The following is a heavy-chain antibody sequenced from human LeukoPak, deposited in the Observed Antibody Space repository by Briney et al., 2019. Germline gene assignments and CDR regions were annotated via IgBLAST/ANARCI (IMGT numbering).Heavy chain of an antibody. V-gene: IGHV5-51*01. CDR2: IYPSDSDT. D-gene: IGHD2-15*01. CDR1: GYIFASYW. CDR3: ARQKYCSGASCFVVTDPFEY. Sequence: PGESLKISCKAAGYIFASYWIGWVRQMPGKGLEWMGIIYPSDSDTRYSPSFQGQVTFSVDQSTNTAFPQWSTLRASDSATYYCARQKYCSGASCFVVTDPFEYWGQGTQVIVSS. J-gene: IGHJ4*02.